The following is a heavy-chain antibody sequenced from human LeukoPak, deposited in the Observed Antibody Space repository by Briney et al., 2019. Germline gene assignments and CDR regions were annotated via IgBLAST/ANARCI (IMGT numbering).Heavy chain of an antibody. V-gene: IGHV4-31*03. J-gene: IGHJ6*02. CDR3: ARDQLSYYYYYYGMDV. CDR1: GGSISSGGYY. CDR2: IYYSGST. Sequence: SETLSLTCTVSGGSISSGGYYWSWIRQHPGKGLEWIGYIYYSGSTYYNPSLKSRVTISVDTSKNQFSLKLSSVTAADTAVYYCARDQLSYYYYYYGMDVWGQGTTVTVSS. D-gene: IGHD5-18*01.